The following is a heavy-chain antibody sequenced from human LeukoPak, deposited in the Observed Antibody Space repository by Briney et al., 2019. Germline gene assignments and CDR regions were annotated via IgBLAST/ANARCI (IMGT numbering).Heavy chain of an antibody. D-gene: IGHD3-10*01. CDR1: GFSFRCYA. Sequence: GGSLRLSCAAPGFSFRCYAMSRVRRARGKGLEWVSAISGSGGSTYYADSVKGRFTVSRDNSKNTLYLQMNSLRAEDTAVYYCAKDDEIYYWGQGTLVTVSS. CDR2: ISGSGGST. CDR3: AKDDEIYY. V-gene: IGHV3-23*01. J-gene: IGHJ4*02.